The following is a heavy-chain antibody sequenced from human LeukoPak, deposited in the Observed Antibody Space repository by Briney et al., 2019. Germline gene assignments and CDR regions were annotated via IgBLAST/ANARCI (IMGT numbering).Heavy chain of an antibody. CDR3: ARVGKADLALWN. CDR2: INPNTGET. V-gene: IGHV1-2*02. J-gene: IGHJ4*02. Sequence: ASVKVSCKTSGYTFTSYAMHWVRQAPGQGLEWMGWINPNTGETNYAQRFQGRVSMTRDTSISIAYMELSRLRSDDTAVYYCARVGKADLALWNWGQGTLVTVSS. D-gene: IGHD4-23*01. CDR1: GYTFTSYA.